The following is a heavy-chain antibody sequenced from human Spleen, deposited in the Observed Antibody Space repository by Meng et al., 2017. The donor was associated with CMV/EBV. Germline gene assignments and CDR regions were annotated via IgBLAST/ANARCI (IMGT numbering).Heavy chain of an antibody. CDR2: INPNSGGT. J-gene: IGHJ4*02. Sequence: ASVKVSCKASGYTFTGYYMHWVRQAPGQGLEWMGWINPNSGGTNYAQKFQGRVTMTRDTSISTAYMELSRLRSDDTAVYYCASLLAATRGGYFDYWGQGTLVTVSS. V-gene: IGHV1-2*02. D-gene: IGHD2-15*01. CDR3: ASLLAATRGGYFDY. CDR1: GYTFTGYY.